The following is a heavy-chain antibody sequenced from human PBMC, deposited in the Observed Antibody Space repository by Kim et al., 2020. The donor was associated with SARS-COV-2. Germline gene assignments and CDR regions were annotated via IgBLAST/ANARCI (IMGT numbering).Heavy chain of an antibody. CDR1: GYSISSSNW. CDR2: IYYSGST. CDR3: ARTGGMELGGYYGMDV. V-gene: IGHV4-28*01. J-gene: IGHJ6*02. Sequence: SETLSLTCAVSGYSISSSNWWGWIRQPPGKGLEWIGYIYYSGSTYYNPSLKSRVTMSVDTSKNQFSLKLSSVTAVDTAVYYCARTGGMELGGYYGMDVWGQGTTVTVSS. D-gene: IGHD7-27*01.